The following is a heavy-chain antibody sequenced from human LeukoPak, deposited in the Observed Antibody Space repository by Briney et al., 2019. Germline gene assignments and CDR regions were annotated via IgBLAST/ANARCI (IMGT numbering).Heavy chain of an antibody. Sequence: SETLSLTCTVSGGSISSGSYYWSWIRQPAGKGLEWIGRIYTSGSTNYNPSLKSRVTISVDTSKNQFSLKLSSVTAADTAVYYCAGDPRWVTGAFDIWGQGTMVTVSS. J-gene: IGHJ3*02. CDR2: IYTSGST. CDR3: AGDPRWVTGAFDI. V-gene: IGHV4-61*02. CDR1: GGSISSGSYY. D-gene: IGHD2-21*02.